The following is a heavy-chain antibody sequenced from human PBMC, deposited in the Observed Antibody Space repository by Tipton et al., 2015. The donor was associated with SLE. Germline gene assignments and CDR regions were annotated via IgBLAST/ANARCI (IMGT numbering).Heavy chain of an antibody. V-gene: IGHV3-53*01. J-gene: IGHJ4*02. CDR3: VARVPYYGYDY. CDR1: GGFFVSSNY. Sequence: SLRLSCAVSGGFFVSSNYMSWVRQAPGKGLEWISVLFSDGRTFYADSVKGRFTISRDNSKNTLILQMDSLRVDDTAVYYCVARVPYYGYDYWGQGRQVTVSS. D-gene: IGHD5-12*01. CDR2: LFSDGRT.